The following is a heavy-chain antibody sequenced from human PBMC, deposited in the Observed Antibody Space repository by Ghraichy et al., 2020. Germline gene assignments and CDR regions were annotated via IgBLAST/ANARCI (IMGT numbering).Heavy chain of an antibody. CDR1: GGTFSSYA. V-gene: IGHV1-69*06. D-gene: IGHD5-12*01. J-gene: IGHJ3*02. Sequence: SVKVSCKASGGTFSSYAISWVRQATGQGLEWMGGINPIFGTANYAQKFQGRVTITADTSTSTAYMELSSLRSEDTAVYYCARDLSSLLSGPNNALDIWGQGTMVIVSS. CDR2: INPIFGTA. CDR3: ARDLSSLLSGPNNALDI.